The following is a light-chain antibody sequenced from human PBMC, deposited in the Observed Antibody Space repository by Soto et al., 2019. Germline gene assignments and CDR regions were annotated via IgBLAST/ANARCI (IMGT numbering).Light chain of an antibody. J-gene: IGKJ4*01. CDR2: GAS. CDR3: LRQYALVPLT. CDR1: RVSWN. V-gene: IGKV3D-15*01. Sequence: RVSWNLAWYQHKPGQVPRLLIFGASSRATGIPARFSGGGSATEFKLTMSALSAVELALSFYLRQYALVPLTFGGGTKVDIK.